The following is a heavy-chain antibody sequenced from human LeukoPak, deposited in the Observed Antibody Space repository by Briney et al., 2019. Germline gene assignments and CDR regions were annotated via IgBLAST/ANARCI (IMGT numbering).Heavy chain of an antibody. V-gene: IGHV4-34*01. D-gene: IGHD3-16*01. CDR3: ARVKPPYVNDY. J-gene: IGHJ4*02. CDR1: GGSFSGYY. CDR2: INHSGST. Sequence: KPSETLSLTCAVYGGSFSGYYWSWIRQPPGKGLEWIGEINHSGSTNYNPSPKSRVTISVDTSKNQFSLKLSSVTAADTAVYYCARVKPPYVNDYWGQGTLVTVSS.